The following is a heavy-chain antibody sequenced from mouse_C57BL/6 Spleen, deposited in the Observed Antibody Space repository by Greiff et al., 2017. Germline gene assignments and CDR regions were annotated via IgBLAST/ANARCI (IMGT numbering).Heavy chain of an antibody. CDR2: INPNNGGT. CDR3: ARLGDDYDIAMDY. D-gene: IGHD2-4*01. J-gene: IGHJ4*01. V-gene: IGHV1-18*01. CDR1: GYTFTDYN. Sequence: VQLQQSGPELVKPGASVKIPCEASGYTFTDYNMDWVKQSHGKSLEWIGDINPNNGGTIYNQKFKGKATLTVDKSSSTAYMELRSLTSEDTAVYYCARLGDDYDIAMDYWGQGTSVTVSS.